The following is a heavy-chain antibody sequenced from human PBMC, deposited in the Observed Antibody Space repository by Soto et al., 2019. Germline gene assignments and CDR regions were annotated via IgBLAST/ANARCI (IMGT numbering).Heavy chain of an antibody. CDR1: GFAFSSYG. CDR3: ANVLRLDY. Sequence: GGSLRLSCAASGFAFSSYGMHWVRQAPGKGLEWVAVISYDGSNKYYADSVKGRFTISRDNSKNTLYLQMNSLRAEDTAVYYCANVLRLDYWGQGTLVTVSS. J-gene: IGHJ4*02. V-gene: IGHV3-30*18. CDR2: ISYDGSNK. D-gene: IGHD2-8*01.